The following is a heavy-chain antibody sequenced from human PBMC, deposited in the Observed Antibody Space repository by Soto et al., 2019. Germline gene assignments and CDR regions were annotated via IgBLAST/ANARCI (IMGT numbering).Heavy chain of an antibody. CDR1: GFTFSTYW. CDR3: ARATGSNHPFDY. V-gene: IGHV3-74*01. CDR2: ISTDGSST. Sequence: EVQLVEPGGGLVQPGGSLRLSCAATGFTFSTYWMHWVRQGPGKGLVWVSRISTDGSSTTYADSVKGRFTISRDNAKNTLYLQMNSLRAEDTAVYYCARATGSNHPFDYWGQGSLVTVSS. D-gene: IGHD2-2*01. J-gene: IGHJ4*02.